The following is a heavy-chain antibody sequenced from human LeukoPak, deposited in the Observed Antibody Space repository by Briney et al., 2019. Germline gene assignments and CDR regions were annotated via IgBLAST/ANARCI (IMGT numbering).Heavy chain of an antibody. D-gene: IGHD3-10*01. V-gene: IGHV1-18*01. CDR1: GYTFTSYG. J-gene: IGHJ4*02. CDR3: ARDRPLAMVRGLFDY. Sequence: SSVKVSCKASGYTFTSYGISWVRQAPGQGVEGVGWISAYNSNTNYAQKLQGRVTMTTDTSTSPAYMELRSLRSDDTAVYYCARDRPLAMVRGLFDYWGQGTLVTVPS. CDR2: ISAYNSNT.